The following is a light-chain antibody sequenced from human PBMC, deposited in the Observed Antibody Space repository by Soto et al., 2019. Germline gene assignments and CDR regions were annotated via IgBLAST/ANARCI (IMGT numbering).Light chain of an antibody. V-gene: IGKV1-39*01. J-gene: IGKJ1*01. CDR1: QSISRY. Sequence: DIQMTQSPSSLSASVGGRVTITCRSSQSISRYLNWYQLKPGKAPKVLIYAASSLLSGVPSRFTGSGSGTDFTLTISNLQAEDLATYYCQQSYSAPRTFGQGTKVEVK. CDR3: QQSYSAPRT. CDR2: AAS.